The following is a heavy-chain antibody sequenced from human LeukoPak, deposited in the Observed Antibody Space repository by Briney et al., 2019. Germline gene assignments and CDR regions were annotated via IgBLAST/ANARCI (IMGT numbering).Heavy chain of an antibody. Sequence: NSGGSLRLSCAASGYMFSDYYMSWIRQAPEKGLEWPSYISHSGSTIYYADSVKGRFTVSRDNAKSSLYQQMNNLRAEDTALYYCATYGSGSGTFFDSWGQGTLVTVSS. CDR1: GYMFSDYY. J-gene: IGHJ4*01. CDR3: ATYGSGSGTFFDS. CDR2: ISHSGSTI. D-gene: IGHD3-10*01. V-gene: IGHV3-11*04.